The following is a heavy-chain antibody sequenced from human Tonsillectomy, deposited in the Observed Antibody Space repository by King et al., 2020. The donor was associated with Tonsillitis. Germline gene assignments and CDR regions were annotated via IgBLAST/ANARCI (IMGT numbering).Heavy chain of an antibody. CDR2: ISNDGDDK. J-gene: IGHJ4*02. CDR3: ARGCSTGTICFLIDY. D-gene: IGHD1-7*01. CDR1: GFTFSSHG. Sequence: VQLQESGGDVVQPGKSLRLSCAASGFTFSSHGMHWVRQSPGKGLEWVAVISNDGDDKYYSDSVKGRFTVSRDNSKNTLYLQMNSLRPEDTAVYYCARGCSTGTICFLIDYWGQGTLVTVSS. V-gene: IGHV3-30*03.